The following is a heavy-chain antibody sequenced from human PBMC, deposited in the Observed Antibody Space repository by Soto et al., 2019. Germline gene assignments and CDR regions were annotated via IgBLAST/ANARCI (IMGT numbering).Heavy chain of an antibody. CDR2: IYYSGST. J-gene: IGHJ4*02. D-gene: IGHD1-20*01. Sequence: SETLSLTCTVSGGSISSYYWSWIRQPPGKGLEWIGYIYYSGSTNYNPSLKSRVTISVDTSKNQFSLKLSSVTAADTAVYYCARVVNNWNYVDYWGQGTLVTVSS. CDR1: GGSISSYY. CDR3: ARVVNNWNYVDY. V-gene: IGHV4-59*01.